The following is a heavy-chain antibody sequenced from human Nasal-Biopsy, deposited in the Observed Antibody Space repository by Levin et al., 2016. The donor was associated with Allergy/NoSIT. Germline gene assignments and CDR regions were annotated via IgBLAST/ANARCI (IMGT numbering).Heavy chain of an antibody. CDR3: ARYDYRFYGIDE. D-gene: IGHD4-11*01. V-gene: IGHV3-11*03. CDR1: GFTFSDYH. Sequence: GESLKISCITSGFTFSDYHMSWVRQAPGKGLEWLAYYSGRGNDAQYAVSVRGRFTMSRDNAKQSVYLQMNSLRAEDTAVYYCARYDYRFYGIDEWGRGTTVTVS. J-gene: IGHJ6*02. CDR2: YSGRGNDA.